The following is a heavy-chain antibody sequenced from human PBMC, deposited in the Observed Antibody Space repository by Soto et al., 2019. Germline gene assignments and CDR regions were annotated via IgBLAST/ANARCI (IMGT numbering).Heavy chain of an antibody. Sequence: PWETLSLTCTVSGGSISSSSYYWGWIRQPPGKGLEWTGSIYYSGSTYYNPSLKSRVTISVDTSKNQFSLKLSSVTAADTVVYYCARGNYYGSGSYVYSDYWGQGTLVTV. CDR1: GGSISSSSYY. CDR3: ARGNYYGSGSYVYSDY. J-gene: IGHJ4*02. CDR2: IYYSGST. D-gene: IGHD3-10*01. V-gene: IGHV4-39*01.